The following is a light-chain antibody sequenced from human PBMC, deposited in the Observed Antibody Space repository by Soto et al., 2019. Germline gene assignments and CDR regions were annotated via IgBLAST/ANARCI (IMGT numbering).Light chain of an antibody. CDR1: QSVSSY. CDR2: DAS. Sequence: EIVLTQSPATQSLSPGERATPSCRASQSVSSYLSWYQQKPGQAPRLLIYDASNRATGIPARFSGSGSGTDFTLSISSREPEEFAFYYCQQRSNWPLITCGQATRLEIK. J-gene: IGKJ5*01. V-gene: IGKV3-11*01. CDR3: QQRSNWPLIT.